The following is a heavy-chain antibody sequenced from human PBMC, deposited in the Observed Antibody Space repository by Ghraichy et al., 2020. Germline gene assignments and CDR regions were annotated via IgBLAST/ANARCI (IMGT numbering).Heavy chain of an antibody. CDR1: GYTFPKYG. V-gene: IGHV1-18*01. J-gene: IGHJ5*02. Sequence: ASVKVSCKASGYTFPKYGISWVRQAPGQGLEWEGWINTYDGHANYAQKFQDRVAITTDTSVSTAYMELRSLRSDDTAVYYCARDWDYSWFDPWGQGTLVTVSS. CDR3: ARDWDYSWFDP. D-gene: IGHD1-7*01. CDR2: INTYDGHA.